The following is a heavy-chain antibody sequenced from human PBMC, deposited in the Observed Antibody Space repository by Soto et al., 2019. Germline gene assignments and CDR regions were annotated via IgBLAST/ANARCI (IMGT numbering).Heavy chain of an antibody. V-gene: IGHV3-15*07. D-gene: IGHD6-19*01. Sequence: EVHLVESGGGLVKPGGSLRLSCAASGFTLGNAGLNWFRKAPGKGLEWVGRIKTKTEGGTTDYAAPVKGRFTISRDDSKNTLNLQMNSLKTEDTAVYYCTTDTRWAVAGSPTQDYWGQGTLVTVSS. CDR3: TTDTRWAVAGSPTQDY. CDR1: GFTLGNAG. J-gene: IGHJ4*02. CDR2: IKTKTEGGTT.